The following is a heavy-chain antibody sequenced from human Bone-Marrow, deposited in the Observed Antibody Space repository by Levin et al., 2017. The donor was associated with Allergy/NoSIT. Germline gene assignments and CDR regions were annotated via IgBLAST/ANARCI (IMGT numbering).Heavy chain of an antibody. CDR2: INPNSGRT. CDR1: GYTFTGYY. V-gene: IGHV1-2*02. Sequence: ASVKVSCKASGYTFTGYYIHWVRQAPGHGPEWMGWINPNSGRTTYSQNFQGRVTVTRDTSSSTASMELSRLRPDDTALYFCARDKRESVSESGGTYYYGMDVWGQGTTITVSS. CDR3: ARDKRESVSESGGTYYYGMDV. D-gene: IGHD3-10*01. J-gene: IGHJ6*02.